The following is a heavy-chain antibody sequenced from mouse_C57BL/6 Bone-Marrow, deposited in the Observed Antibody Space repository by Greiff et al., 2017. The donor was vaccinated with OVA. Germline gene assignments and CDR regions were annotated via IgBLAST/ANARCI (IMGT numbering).Heavy chain of an antibody. CDR2: IYPRSGNT. Sequence: QVQLKQSGAELARPGASVKLSCKASGYTFTSYGISWVKQRTGQGLEWIGEIYPRSGNTYYNEKFKGKATLTADKSSSTAYMELRSLTSEDSAVYFCAREGITTVVARKFADWGQGTLVTVSA. CDR1: GYTFTSYG. V-gene: IGHV1-81*01. CDR3: AREGITTVVARKFAD. D-gene: IGHD1-1*01. J-gene: IGHJ3*01.